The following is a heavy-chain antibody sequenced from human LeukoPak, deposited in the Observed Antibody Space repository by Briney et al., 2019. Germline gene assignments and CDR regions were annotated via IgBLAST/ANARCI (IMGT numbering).Heavy chain of an antibody. Sequence: KSSETLSLTCTVSGGSISSYYWSWIRQPPGKGLEWIGYIYTSGSTNYNPSLKSRVTISVDTSKNQFSLRLSSVTAADTAVYYCARHLDYSRVGNWFDPWGQGTLVTVSS. CDR1: GGSISSYY. CDR3: ARHLDYSRVGNWFDP. V-gene: IGHV4-4*09. D-gene: IGHD4-11*01. J-gene: IGHJ5*02. CDR2: IYTSGST.